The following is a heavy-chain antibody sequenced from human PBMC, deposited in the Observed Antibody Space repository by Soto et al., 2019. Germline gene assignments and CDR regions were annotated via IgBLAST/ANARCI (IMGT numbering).Heavy chain of an antibody. V-gene: IGHV1-3*01. Sequence: ASVKVSCKASGYTFTSYAMHWVRQAPGQRLEWMGWINAGNGNTKYSQKFQGRVTVTRDTSASTAYMELSSLRSEDTAVYYCARDPEAMAGFPPPSLYYWGQGTLVTVSS. CDR1: GYTFTSYA. CDR2: INAGNGNT. CDR3: ARDPEAMAGFPPPSLYY. D-gene: IGHD6-19*01. J-gene: IGHJ4*02.